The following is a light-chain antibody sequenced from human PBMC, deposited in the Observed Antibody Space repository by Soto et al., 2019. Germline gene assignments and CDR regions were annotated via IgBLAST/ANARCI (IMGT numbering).Light chain of an antibody. CDR3: SFYRNSTTPVV. CDR1: SSDVGSYNR. V-gene: IGLV2-18*01. J-gene: IGLJ2*01. Sequence: QSVLTQPPSVSGSPGQSVTISCTGTSSDVGSYNRVSWYQQPPGTAPKVMIYEVRNRPSGVPDCFSGSKSGNTASLTISGLQAEDEADYYCSFYRNSTTPVVFGGGTKVTVL. CDR2: EVR.